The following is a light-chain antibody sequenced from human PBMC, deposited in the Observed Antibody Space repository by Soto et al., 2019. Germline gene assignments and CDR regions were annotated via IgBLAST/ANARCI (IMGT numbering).Light chain of an antibody. J-gene: IGLJ3*02. V-gene: IGLV2-11*01. Sequence: QSALTQPRSVSGSPGQSVTISCTGTSSDVGGYNYVSWYQQHPGKAPKLMIYDVSKRPSGVTDRFSGSKSGNKASLTISGLQAEYEADYYCCSYAGSYPLVFGGGTKVTVL. CDR1: SSDVGGYNY. CDR3: CSYAGSYPLV. CDR2: DVS.